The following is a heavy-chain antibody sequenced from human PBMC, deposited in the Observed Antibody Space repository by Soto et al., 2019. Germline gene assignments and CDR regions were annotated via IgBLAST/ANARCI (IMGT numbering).Heavy chain of an antibody. V-gene: IGHV3-23*01. Sequence: EVQLLESGGGLVQPGGSLRLSCAASGFTFSIYPMSWVRQTPEKGLEWVSTIGTTGGDTYYADSVRGRSTISRYDSKNTLYLQMSSLRAEESAVYYCAKSRVDSGRGYFDLWGRGTLVTVSS. D-gene: IGHD6-25*01. J-gene: IGHJ2*01. CDR1: GFTFSIYP. CDR3: AKSRVDSGRGYFDL. CDR2: IGTTGGDT.